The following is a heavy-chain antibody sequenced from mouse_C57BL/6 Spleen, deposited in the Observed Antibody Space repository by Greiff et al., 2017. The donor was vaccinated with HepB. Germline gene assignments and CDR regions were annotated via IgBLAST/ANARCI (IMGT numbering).Heavy chain of an antibody. J-gene: IGHJ3*01. CDR1: GYTFTDYN. CDR2: INPNNGGT. D-gene: IGHD1-1*01. CDR3: ARGNYGSSLAWFAY. V-gene: IGHV1-18*01. Sequence: EVKLMESGPELVKPGASVKIPCKASGYTFTDYNMDWVKQSHGKSLEWIGDINPNNGGTIYNQKFKGKATLTVDKSSSTAYMELRSLTSEDTAVYYCARGNYGSSLAWFAYWGQGTLVTVSA.